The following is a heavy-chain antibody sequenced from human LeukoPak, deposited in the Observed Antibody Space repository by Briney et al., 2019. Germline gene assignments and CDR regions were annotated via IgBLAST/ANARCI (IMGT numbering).Heavy chain of an antibody. CDR3: AREITVTRPFDY. J-gene: IGHJ4*02. CDR1: NGSMSIYY. V-gene: IGHV4-4*07. CDR2: ISASGST. D-gene: IGHD4-17*01. Sequence: SETLSLTCTVSNGSMSIYYWSWVRQPAGKGLEWIGRISASGSTNYNPSLKSRVTMSLDTSKNQFSLKLSPVTAADTAVYYCAREITVTRPFDYWGPGTLVTVSS.